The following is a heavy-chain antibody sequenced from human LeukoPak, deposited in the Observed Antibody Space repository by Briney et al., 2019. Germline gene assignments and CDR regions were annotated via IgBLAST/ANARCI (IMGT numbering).Heavy chain of an antibody. CDR2: ISWNSGSI. D-gene: IGHD6-13*01. CDR3: AKDWYSSSLLAFDI. V-gene: IGHV3-9*01. Sequence: GGSLRLSCAASGFTFSSYAMSWVRQAPRKGLEWVSGISWNSGSIGYADSVKGRFTISRDNAKNSLYLQMNSLRAEDTALYYCAKDWYSSSLLAFDIWGQGTMVTVSS. J-gene: IGHJ3*02. CDR1: GFTFSSYA.